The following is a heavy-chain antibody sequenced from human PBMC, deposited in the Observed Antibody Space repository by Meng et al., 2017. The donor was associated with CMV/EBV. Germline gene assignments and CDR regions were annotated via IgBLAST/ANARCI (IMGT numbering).Heavy chain of an antibody. CDR3: ARMPKYYYGSGGDYGGDY. V-gene: IGHV1-46*01. D-gene: IGHD3-10*01. CDR1: AIALPIYY. CDR2: INPSGGST. J-gene: IGHJ4*02. Sequence: VQLGSGGGVDKEAVSIVKVDRDAAAIALPIYYMHWVRRALRTGLEGKGIINPSGGSTSYAQKFQGRGTMTRDTSTSTVYMELSSLRSEDTAVYYCARMPKYYYGSGGDYGGDYWGQGTLVTVSS.